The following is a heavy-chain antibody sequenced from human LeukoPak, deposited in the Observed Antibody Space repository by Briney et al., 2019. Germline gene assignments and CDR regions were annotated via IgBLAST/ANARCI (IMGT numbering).Heavy chain of an antibody. V-gene: IGHV3-30*12. CDR1: GFTFRNYG. CDR3: TRDSAKSFDD. J-gene: IGHJ4*02. D-gene: IGHD4/OR15-4a*01. CDR2: IKHDGSYQ. Sequence: GRSLKLSSAAAGFTFRNYGFYWVRQAPGKVLEWVGVIKHDGSYQNCAFSVKSRFTFSRENSKNTVFLEKNSLRDEDTAMYCCTRDSAKSFDDWGQGTLVTVSS.